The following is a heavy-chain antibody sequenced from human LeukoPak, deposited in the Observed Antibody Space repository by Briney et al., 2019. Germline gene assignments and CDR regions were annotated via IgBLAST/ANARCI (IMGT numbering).Heavy chain of an antibody. Sequence: PGGSLRLSCVASGFTLSSYAMSWVRQAPAKGLEWVSWTSGSGGSTYYADSVKGRFTISRDNSKNTVYLQMNSLRAEDTAVYYCATALLRAPTYMDVWGKGTTVTVSS. D-gene: IGHD1-1*01. CDR2: TSGSGGST. CDR3: ATALLRAPTYMDV. CDR1: GFTLSSYA. J-gene: IGHJ6*03. V-gene: IGHV3-23*01.